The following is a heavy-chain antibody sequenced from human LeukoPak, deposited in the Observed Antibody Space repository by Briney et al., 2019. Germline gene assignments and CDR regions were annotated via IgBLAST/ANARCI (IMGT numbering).Heavy chain of an antibody. V-gene: IGHV4-59*01. Sequence: PSETLSLTCTVSGGSISTYYWSWIRQPPGKGLEWIGYIYYSGATNYNPSLKSRVTISVDTSKNQFSLKLSSVTAADTAVYYCARRAITMIVGVAFDIWGQGTLVTVSS. D-gene: IGHD3-22*01. J-gene: IGHJ3*02. CDR3: ARRAITMIVGVAFDI. CDR1: GGSISTYY. CDR2: IYYSGAT.